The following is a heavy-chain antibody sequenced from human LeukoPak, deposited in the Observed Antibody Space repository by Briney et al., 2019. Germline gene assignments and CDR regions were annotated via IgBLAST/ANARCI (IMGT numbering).Heavy chain of an antibody. V-gene: IGHV3-30*18. J-gene: IGHJ4*02. CDR1: GFTFSIYG. D-gene: IGHD1-1*01. Sequence: GGSLRLSCAASGFTFSIYGTHWVRQAPGKGLEWVAVISYDGSDKYYADSVKGRFTISRDNSKSTLYLQMNSLRAEDTAVYYCAKDLESALRDWGQGTLVTVSS. CDR3: AKDLESALRD. CDR2: ISYDGSDK.